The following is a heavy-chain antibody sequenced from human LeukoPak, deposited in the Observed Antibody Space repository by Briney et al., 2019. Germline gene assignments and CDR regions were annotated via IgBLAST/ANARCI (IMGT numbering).Heavy chain of an antibody. J-gene: IGHJ3*02. D-gene: IGHD3-3*01. V-gene: IGHV1-8*01. CDR3: ARADVLRFLEWLFYDAFDI. CDR2: MNPNSGNT. CDR1: GYTFTSYD. Sequence: GASVKVSCKASGYTFTSYDINWVRQATGQGLEWMGWMNPNSGNTGYAQKFQGRVTMTRNTPISTAYMELSSLRSEDTAVYYCARADVLRFLEWLFYDAFDIWGQGTMVTVSS.